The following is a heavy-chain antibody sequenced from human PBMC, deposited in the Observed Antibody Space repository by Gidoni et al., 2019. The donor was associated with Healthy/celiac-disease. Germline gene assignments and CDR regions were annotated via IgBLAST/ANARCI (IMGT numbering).Heavy chain of an antibody. CDR2: FDPEDGET. Sequence: VQPLQSGAVVNKPGASVKVTCNVSGYTHTELSIHWLRQAPGKGREWMGGFDPEDGETIDAQEIQSRVSMNEDTSTDTDYMELSSLRAEDKAVYYGETVRPTKYAYDYVWGSSDAFDIWGQGTMVTVSS. CDR3: ETVRPTKYAYDYVWGSSDAFDI. V-gene: IGHV1-24*01. D-gene: IGHD3-16*01. J-gene: IGHJ3*02. CDR1: GYTHTELS.